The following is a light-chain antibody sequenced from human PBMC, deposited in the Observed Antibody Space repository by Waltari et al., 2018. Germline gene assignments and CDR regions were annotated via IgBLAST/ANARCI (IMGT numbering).Light chain of an antibody. Sequence: DIVMTQSPDSLAVSLGVRATINCKSSPSVLYSSNNKNYFAWYQQKPGQPPKLLIYGESTRESGVPDRFSGSGSGTDFTLTISSLQAEDVAVYYCQQYYSTPYTFGQGTKLEIK. CDR1: PSVLYSSNNKNY. CDR3: QQYYSTPYT. CDR2: GES. J-gene: IGKJ2*01. V-gene: IGKV4-1*01.